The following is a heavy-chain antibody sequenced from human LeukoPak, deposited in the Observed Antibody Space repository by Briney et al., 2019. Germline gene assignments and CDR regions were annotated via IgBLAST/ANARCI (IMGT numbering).Heavy chain of an antibody. D-gene: IGHD5/OR15-5a*01. CDR2: IGASGDSI. Sequence: YPGGSLRLSCAVSGFTFSSYAMIWVRQAPGRGLVWVSSIGASGDSIYYTDSVKGRFTISRDNSKNTLYLQMSSLRVEDTAVYYCAKIPDVSDYWGQGTLVTVSS. CDR3: AKIPDVSDY. CDR1: GFTFSSYA. J-gene: IGHJ4*02. V-gene: IGHV3-23*01.